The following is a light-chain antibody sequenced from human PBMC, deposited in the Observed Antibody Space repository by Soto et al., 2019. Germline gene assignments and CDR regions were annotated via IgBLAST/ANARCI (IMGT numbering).Light chain of an antibody. V-gene: IGKV3-20*01. J-gene: IGKJ2*01. Sequence: EIVLTQSPGTLSLSPGERATLSCRASQSVNSGYLAWYQQKPGQAPRLLLYGASNRATGIPDRFSGSGSGTDFTLTISRLEPEDFAVYSCQQYGSSPYTFGLGTKLEI. CDR1: QSVNSGY. CDR2: GAS. CDR3: QQYGSSPYT.